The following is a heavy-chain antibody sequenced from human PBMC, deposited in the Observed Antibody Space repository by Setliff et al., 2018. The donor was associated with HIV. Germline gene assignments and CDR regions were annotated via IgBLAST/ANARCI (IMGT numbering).Heavy chain of an antibody. CDR3: ATRDCGDDCYFDY. D-gene: IGHD2-21*01. Sequence: SETLSLTCAVYGGSFSGYYWSWIRQPPGKGLEWIGEINHSGSTNHNPSLKSRVTISVDTSKNQFSVRLSSVTAADTAVYYCATRDCGDDCYFDYWGQGTLVTVSS. J-gene: IGHJ4*02. V-gene: IGHV4-34*01. CDR1: GGSFSGYY. CDR2: INHSGST.